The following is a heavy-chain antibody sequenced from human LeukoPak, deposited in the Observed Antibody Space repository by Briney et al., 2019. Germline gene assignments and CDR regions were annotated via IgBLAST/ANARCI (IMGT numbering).Heavy chain of an antibody. V-gene: IGHV5-51*01. CDR3: ALSWYDSSGLDAFDI. Sequence: GESLKISCKGSGYSFTSYWIGWVRQMPGKGLEWMGIIYPGDSDTRYSPSFQGQVTISADKSISTAYLQWSSLKASDTAMYYCALSWYDSSGLDAFDIWGQGTMVTVSS. CDR1: GYSFTSYW. CDR2: IYPGDSDT. D-gene: IGHD3-22*01. J-gene: IGHJ3*02.